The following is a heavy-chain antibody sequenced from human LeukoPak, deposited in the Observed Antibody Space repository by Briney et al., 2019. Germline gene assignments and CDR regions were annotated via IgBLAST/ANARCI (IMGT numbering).Heavy chain of an antibody. CDR3: ARGGYGGNFLDY. CDR2: INPNSGGT. D-gene: IGHD4-23*01. V-gene: IGHV1-2*02. CDR1: GYTCTGYY. Sequence: ASVKVSCKASGYTCTGYYMHWVRQAPGQGLEWMGWINPNSGGTNHAQKFQGRVTMTRDTSISTAYMELSRLRSDDTAVYYCARGGYGGNFLDYWGQGTLVTVSS. J-gene: IGHJ4*02.